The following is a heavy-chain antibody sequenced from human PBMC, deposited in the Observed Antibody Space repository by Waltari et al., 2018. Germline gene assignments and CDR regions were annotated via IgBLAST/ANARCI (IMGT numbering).Heavy chain of an antibody. CDR3: ARGSYYEGACDI. D-gene: IGHD3-22*01. Sequence: QLQLQESGPGLVKPSETLSLTCTVSGGSISSSSYYWGWIRQPPGKGLEGIGSIYYSGSTYYNPSLTSRVTISVDTSKNQFSLKLSSVTAADTAVYYCARGSYYEGACDIWGQGTMVTVSS. CDR2: IYYSGST. V-gene: IGHV4-39*07. J-gene: IGHJ3*02. CDR1: GGSISSSSYY.